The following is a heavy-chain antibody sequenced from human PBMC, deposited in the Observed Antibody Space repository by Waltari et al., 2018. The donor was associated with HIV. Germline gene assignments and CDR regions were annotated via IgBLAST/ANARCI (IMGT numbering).Heavy chain of an antibody. CDR3: ARDGSSYYGLDY. CDR1: GFTFSPYE. Sequence: EVQVVESGGGLVQPGGSLGLSCAASGFTFSPYEMNWVRQAPGKGLEWVSYISSSGSTIYYADSVKGRFTISRDNAKNSLYLQMNSLRAEDTAVYFCARDGSSYYGLDYWGRGTLVTVSS. CDR2: ISSSGSTI. V-gene: IGHV3-48*03. J-gene: IGHJ4*02. D-gene: IGHD1-26*01.